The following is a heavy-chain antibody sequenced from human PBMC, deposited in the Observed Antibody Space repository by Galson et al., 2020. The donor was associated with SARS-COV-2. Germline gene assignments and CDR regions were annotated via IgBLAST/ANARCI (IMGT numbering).Heavy chain of an antibody. CDR2: IYPDDSDT. Sequence: GESLKISCKGSGYTYSTSWIAWVRQMPGKGLEWMGIIYPDDSDTRYSPSFQDQVTISADKSIRTAYLQWSSLKASDTAMYYCARHAPGQAPIDYWGQGTLVTVSS. CDR1: GYTYSTSW. V-gene: IGHV5-51*01. J-gene: IGHJ4*02. CDR3: ARHAPGQAPIDY.